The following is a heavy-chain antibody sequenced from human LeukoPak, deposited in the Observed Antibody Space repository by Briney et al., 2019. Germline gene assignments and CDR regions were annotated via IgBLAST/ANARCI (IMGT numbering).Heavy chain of an antibody. J-gene: IGHJ6*03. Sequence: GASVKVSCKASGYTFTSYGISWVRQAPGQGLEWMGWISAYNGNTNYAQKLQGRVTMTTDTSTSTAYMELRSLRSDDTAVYYCARKTLLAYYYYMDVWGKGTTVTVSS. CDR1: GYTFTSYG. V-gene: IGHV1-18*01. D-gene: IGHD3-10*01. CDR2: ISAYNGNT. CDR3: ARKTLLAYYYYMDV.